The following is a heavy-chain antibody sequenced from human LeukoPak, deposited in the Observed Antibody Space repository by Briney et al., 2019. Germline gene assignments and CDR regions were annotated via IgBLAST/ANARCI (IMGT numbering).Heavy chain of an antibody. Sequence: SETLSLTCTVSGGSISSYYWSWIRQPPGKGLEWIGCIYYSGYTNYKSSLESRVTISVDTSKNRFSLKLSSVTAADTAVYYCARTTMVRGTYYMDVWGKGTTVTVSS. V-gene: IGHV4-59*01. CDR2: IYYSGYT. CDR3: ARTTMVRGTYYMDV. J-gene: IGHJ6*03. CDR1: GGSISSYY. D-gene: IGHD3-10*01.